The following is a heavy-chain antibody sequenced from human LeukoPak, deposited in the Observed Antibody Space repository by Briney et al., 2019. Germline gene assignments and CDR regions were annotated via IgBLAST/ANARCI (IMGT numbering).Heavy chain of an antibody. CDR2: ISHSGSI. J-gene: IGHJ3*02. Sequence: SETLSLTCSVSGGSISSGGYYWTWLRQLPEKGLEWLGYISHSGSIYYTPSLKSRLTISMHTTKTQFSLKLTSVTAADTAVYYCAKFGSDAFDIWGQGTMHTVS. D-gene: IGHD3-10*01. V-gene: IGHV4-31*03. CDR1: GGSISSGGYY. CDR3: AKFGSDAFDI.